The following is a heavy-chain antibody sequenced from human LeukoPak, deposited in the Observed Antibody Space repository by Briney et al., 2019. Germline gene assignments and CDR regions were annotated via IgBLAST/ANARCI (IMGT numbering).Heavy chain of an antibody. CDR1: GFTSSSDA. Sequence: GGSLRLSCAASGFTSSSDAMHWVRQAPGKGLEYVSAISSNGGTTHYGNSVKGRFTISRDNSKNTLYLQMGSLRAEDMAVYFCARSSGYGYYFDYWGQGTLVTVSS. J-gene: IGHJ4*02. D-gene: IGHD3-22*01. CDR2: ISSNGGTT. CDR3: ARSSGYGYYFDY. V-gene: IGHV3-64*01.